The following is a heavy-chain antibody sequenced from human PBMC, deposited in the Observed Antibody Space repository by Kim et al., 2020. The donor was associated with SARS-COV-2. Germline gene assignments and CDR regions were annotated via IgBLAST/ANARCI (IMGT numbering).Heavy chain of an antibody. CDR1: GYSFTSYW. CDR2: IYPGDSDT. J-gene: IGHJ6*02. CDR3: ARLTWNYAGGYYYYYGMDV. D-gene: IGHD1-7*01. Sequence: GESLKISCKGSGYSFTSYWIGWVRQMPGKGLEWMGIIYPGDSDTRYSPSFQGQVTISADKSISTAYLQWSSLKASDAAMYYCARLTWNYAGGYYYYYGMDVWGQGTTVTVS. V-gene: IGHV5-51*01.